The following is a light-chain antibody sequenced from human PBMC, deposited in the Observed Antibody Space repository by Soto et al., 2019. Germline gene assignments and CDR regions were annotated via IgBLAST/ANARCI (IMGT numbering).Light chain of an antibody. Sequence: QSVLTQAPSVSRAPGQRVTISCTGSSSNIGAGYDGHWYQQLPGTAPKLLIYGNSNRPSGVPDRFSGSKSGTSASLAITGLQAEDEADYYCQSYDSSLSALYVFGTGTKVTVL. CDR1: SSNIGAGYD. CDR2: GNS. V-gene: IGLV1-40*01. CDR3: QSYDSSLSALYV. J-gene: IGLJ1*01.